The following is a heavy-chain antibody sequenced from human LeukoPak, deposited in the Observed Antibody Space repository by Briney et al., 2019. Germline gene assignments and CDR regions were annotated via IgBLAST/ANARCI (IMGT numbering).Heavy chain of an antibody. CDR3: ARGRAYYDFWSGEYYYYYYMDV. CDR1: GGTFSSYA. V-gene: IGHV1-69*05. Sequence: GSSVKVSCKASGGTFSSYAISWVRQAPGQGLEWMGRIIPIFGTANYAQKFQGRVTITTDESTSTAYMELSSLRSEDTAVYYCARGRAYYDFWSGEYYYYYYMDVWGKGTTVTVSS. CDR2: IIPIFGTA. D-gene: IGHD3-3*01. J-gene: IGHJ6*03.